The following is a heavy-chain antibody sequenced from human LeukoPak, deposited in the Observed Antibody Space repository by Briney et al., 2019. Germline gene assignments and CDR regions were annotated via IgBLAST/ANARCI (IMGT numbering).Heavy chain of an antibody. CDR2: INHSGST. D-gene: IGHD5-18*01. J-gene: IGHJ6*03. CDR3: ARGSFTLVRGTAMANYYYYYYMDV. Sequence: PSETLSLTCAVYGGSFSGYYWSWIRQPPGKGLEWIGEINHSGSTNYNPSLKSRVTISVDTSKNQFSLKLSSVTAADTAVYYCARGSFTLVRGTAMANYYYYYYMDVWGKGTTVTVSS. CDR1: GGSFSGYY. V-gene: IGHV4-34*01.